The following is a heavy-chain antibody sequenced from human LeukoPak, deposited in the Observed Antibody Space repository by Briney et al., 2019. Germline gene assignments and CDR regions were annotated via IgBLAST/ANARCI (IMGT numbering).Heavy chain of an antibody. CDR3: ARVRAARHTPFLFDY. J-gene: IGHJ4*02. D-gene: IGHD6-6*01. CDR2: ISYDGSNK. Sequence: GGSLRLSCAASGFTFSSYAMHWVRQAPGKGLEWVAVISYDGSNKYYADSVKGRFTISRDNSKNTLYLQMNSLRAEDTAVYYCARVRAARHTPFLFDYWGQGTLVTVSS. CDR1: GFTFSSYA. V-gene: IGHV3-30*04.